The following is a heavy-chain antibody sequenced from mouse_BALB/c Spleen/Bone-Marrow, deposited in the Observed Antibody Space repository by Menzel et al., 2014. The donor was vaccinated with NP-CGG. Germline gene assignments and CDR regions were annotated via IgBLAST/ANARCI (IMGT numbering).Heavy chain of an antibody. V-gene: IGHV1-9*01. CDR1: GYTFSSYW. CDR3: ASRYDAMDY. J-gene: IGHJ4*01. Sequence: QVQLQQSGAELMKPGASVKISCKATGYTFSSYWIEWVKQRPGHGLEWIGEILPGSGSTDYNEKFKGKATFTADTSSNTAYIQLSSLTSVDSAVYYCASRYDAMDYWGQGTSVTVSS. CDR2: ILPGSGST.